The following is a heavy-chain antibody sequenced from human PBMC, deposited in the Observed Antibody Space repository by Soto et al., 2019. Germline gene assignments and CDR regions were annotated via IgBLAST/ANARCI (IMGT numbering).Heavy chain of an antibody. V-gene: IGHV1-18*01. D-gene: IGHD2-15*01. CDR1: GYTFTSYG. CDR3: ARDSHIVVVVAATPGFSFDP. Sequence: ASVKVSCKASGYTFTSYGISWVRQAPGQGLEWMGWISAYNGNTNYAQKLQGRVTMTTDTSTSTAYMELRSLRSDDTAVYYCARDSHIVVVVAATPGFSFDPWGQGTLVTVSS. CDR2: ISAYNGNT. J-gene: IGHJ5*02.